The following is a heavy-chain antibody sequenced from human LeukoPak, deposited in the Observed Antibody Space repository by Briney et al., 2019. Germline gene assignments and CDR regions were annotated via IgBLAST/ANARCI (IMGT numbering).Heavy chain of an antibody. CDR2: INPNSGGT. V-gene: IGHV1-2*02. CDR3: ARASKHIVVVTATGGFDY. D-gene: IGHD2-21*02. J-gene: IGHJ4*02. Sequence: ASVRVSCKASGYTFTGYYMHCVRQAPGQGLEWMGWINPNSGGTNYAQKFQGRVTMTRDTSISTAYMELSRLRSDDTAVYYCARASKHIVVVTATGGFDYWGQGTLVTVSS. CDR1: GYTFTGYY.